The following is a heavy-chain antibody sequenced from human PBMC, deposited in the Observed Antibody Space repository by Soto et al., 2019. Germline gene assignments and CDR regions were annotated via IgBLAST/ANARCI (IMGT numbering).Heavy chain of an antibody. CDR1: GGSFSGYY. CDR2: INHSGST. CDR3: ARTGGHITMVRGVIITSSRSGRFDP. J-gene: IGHJ5*02. D-gene: IGHD3-10*01. V-gene: IGHV4-34*01. Sequence: PSETLSLTCAVYGGSFSGYYWSWIRQPPGKGLEWIGEINHSGSTNYNPSLKSRVTISVDTSKNQFSLKLSSVTAADTAVYYCARTGGHITMVRGVIITSSRSGRFDPWGQGTLVTVSS.